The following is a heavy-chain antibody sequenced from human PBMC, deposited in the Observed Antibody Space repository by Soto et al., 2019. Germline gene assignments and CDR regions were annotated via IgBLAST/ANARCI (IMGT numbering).Heavy chain of an antibody. CDR2: ISHDGINK. J-gene: IGHJ5*02. D-gene: IGHD6-19*01. V-gene: IGHV3-30-3*01. Sequence: QVRLVESGGGVVQPGRSLRLSCTASGFSFSSYAMYWFRQPPGKGLEWVAVISHDGINKHYADSVKGRVTVSRDNSNHSLDLQLNSRRGEDTAMYYCARDRYSSDYFVKWFEPWGQGTLVTVSS. CDR1: GFSFSSYA. CDR3: ARDRYSSDYFVKWFEP.